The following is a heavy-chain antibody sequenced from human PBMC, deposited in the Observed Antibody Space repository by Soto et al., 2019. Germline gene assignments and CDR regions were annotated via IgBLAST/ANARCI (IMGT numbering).Heavy chain of an antibody. V-gene: IGHV3-30-3*01. CDR2: ISYDGSNK. J-gene: IGHJ3*02. CDR3: ARGQSDEYYYDSSGYEESFDI. D-gene: IGHD3-22*01. CDR1: GFTFSSYA. Sequence: QVQLVESGGGVVQPGRSLRLSCAASGFTFSSYAMHWVRQAPGKGLEWVAVISYDGSNKYYADSVKGRFTISRHNSKNTLYLQMNSLRAEDTAVYYCARGQSDEYYYDSSGYEESFDIWGQGTMVTVSS.